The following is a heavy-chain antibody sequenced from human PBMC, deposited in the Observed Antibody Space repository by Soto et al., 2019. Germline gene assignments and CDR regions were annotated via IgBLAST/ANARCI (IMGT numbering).Heavy chain of an antibody. CDR1: GGSFSGYY. J-gene: IGHJ5*02. CDR2: INHSGST. V-gene: IGHV4-34*01. D-gene: IGHD3-10*01. Sequence: SETLSLTCAVYGGSFSGYYWSWIRQPPGKGLEWIGEINHSGSTNYNPSLKSRVTISVDTSKNQFSLKLSSVTAADTAVYYCARENYYGSGSYPRHHNWFDPWGQGTLVTVSS. CDR3: ARENYYGSGSYPRHHNWFDP.